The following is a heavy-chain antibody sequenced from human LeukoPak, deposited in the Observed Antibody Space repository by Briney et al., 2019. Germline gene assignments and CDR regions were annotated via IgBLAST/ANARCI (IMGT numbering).Heavy chain of an antibody. J-gene: IGHJ3*02. CDR3: ARLEDCSSTSCYPYAFDI. Sequence: SETLSLTCAVSGYSISSGYYWGWIRQPPGKGLEWIGRIYHSGSTYYNPSLKSRVTISVDTSKNQFSLKLSSVTAADTAVYYCARLEDCSSTSCYPYAFDIWGQGTMVTVSS. D-gene: IGHD2-2*01. V-gene: IGHV4-38-2*01. CDR1: GYSISSGYY. CDR2: IYHSGST.